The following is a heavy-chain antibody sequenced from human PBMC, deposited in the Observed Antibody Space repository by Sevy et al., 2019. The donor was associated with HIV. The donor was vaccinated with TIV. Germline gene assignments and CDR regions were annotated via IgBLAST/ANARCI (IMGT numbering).Heavy chain of an antibody. Sequence: GGSLRLSCAASGFTFSSYSMNWVRQAPGKGLEWVSSISSSSSYIYYADSVKGRFTISRDNAKNSLYLQMNSLRAEDTAVYYCARVNPTYSSSWYPLRGYFDYWGQGTLVTVSS. CDR2: ISSSSSYI. V-gene: IGHV3-21*01. CDR3: ARVNPTYSSSWYPLRGYFDY. CDR1: GFTFSSYS. D-gene: IGHD6-13*01. J-gene: IGHJ4*02.